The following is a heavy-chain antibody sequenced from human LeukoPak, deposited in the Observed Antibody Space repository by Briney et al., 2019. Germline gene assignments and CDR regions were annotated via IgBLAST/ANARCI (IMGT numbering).Heavy chain of an antibody. V-gene: IGHV1-69*01. CDR3: ARVGYSGYDYPADYYYYMDV. Sequence: SVKVSCKASGGTFSSYAISWVRQAPGQGLEWMGGIIPIFGTANYAQKFQGRVTITADESTSTAYMELSSLRSEDTAVYYCARVGYSGYDYPADYYYYMDVWGKGTTVTVSS. CDR2: IIPIFGTA. J-gene: IGHJ6*03. CDR1: GGTFSSYA. D-gene: IGHD5-12*01.